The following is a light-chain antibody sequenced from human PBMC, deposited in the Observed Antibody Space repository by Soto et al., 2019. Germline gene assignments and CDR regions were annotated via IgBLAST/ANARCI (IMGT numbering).Light chain of an antibody. Sequence: DIQMTQSPFSVSASVGDTVTITCRASQDILSWLAWYQQKPGEAPRLLIYASSNLQSGVPSRFSGSRSVTDFTLTISSLQPEDFATYYCQQANTFPITFGPGTRLDIK. CDR2: ASS. J-gene: IGKJ3*01. CDR3: QQANTFPIT. CDR1: QDILSW. V-gene: IGKV1-12*01.